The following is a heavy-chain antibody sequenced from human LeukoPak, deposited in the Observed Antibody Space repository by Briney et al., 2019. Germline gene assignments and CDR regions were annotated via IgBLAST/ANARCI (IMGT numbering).Heavy chain of an antibody. J-gene: IGHJ4*02. Sequence: GGSLRLSCAASGFTFSSYSMNRVRQAPGKGLEWVSSISTSSSYIYYADSVKGRYTMSRDNAKKSLYLQMNSLRAEDTAVYYCARGTGDYEFFDYWGQGTLVTVSS. CDR2: ISTSSSYI. V-gene: IGHV3-21*04. D-gene: IGHD2-8*02. CDR1: GFTFSSYS. CDR3: ARGTGDYEFFDY.